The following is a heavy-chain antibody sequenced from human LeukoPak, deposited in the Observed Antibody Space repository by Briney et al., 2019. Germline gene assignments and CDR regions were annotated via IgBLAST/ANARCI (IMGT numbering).Heavy chain of an antibody. Sequence: PGGSLRLSCAASGFTFDDYAMHWVRQAPGKGLEWVSGISWNSGSIGYADSVKGRFTISRDNAKNSLYLQMNSLRAEDTALYYCASRALDIHDAFDIWGQGTMVTVSS. CDR1: GFTFDDYA. V-gene: IGHV3-9*01. CDR2: ISWNSGSI. J-gene: IGHJ3*02. CDR3: ASRALDIHDAFDI.